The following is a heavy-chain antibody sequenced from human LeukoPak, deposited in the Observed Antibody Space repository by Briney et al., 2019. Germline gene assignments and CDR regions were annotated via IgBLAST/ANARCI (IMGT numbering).Heavy chain of an antibody. CDR2: IKQDGSEK. D-gene: IGHD3-10*01. CDR1: GFTFSSRDW. CDR3: ARGGEWVLWFGELSNTYYFDY. Sequence: PGGSLRLSCVASGFTFSSRDWMTWVRQAPGKGLEWVANIKQDGSEKNYVDSVKGRFTISRDNAKNSVDLQMNSLRVEDTAVYYCARGGEWVLWFGELSNTYYFDYWGQGTLVTVSS. J-gene: IGHJ4*02. V-gene: IGHV3-7*01.